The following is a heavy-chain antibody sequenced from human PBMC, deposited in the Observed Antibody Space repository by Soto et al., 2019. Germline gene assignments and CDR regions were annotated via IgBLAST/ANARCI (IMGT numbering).Heavy chain of an antibody. Sequence: QVQLVQSGAEVKKPGASVKVSCKVSGYTLTELSMHWVRQAPGKGLEWMGGFDPEDGETIYEQKFQGRVTMTEDTSTDTAYMELSSLRSEDTAVYYCATLPYIPNWGSRYFDYWGQGTLVTVSS. D-gene: IGHD7-27*01. J-gene: IGHJ4*02. CDR2: FDPEDGET. V-gene: IGHV1-24*01. CDR1: GYTLTELS. CDR3: ATLPYIPNWGSRYFDY.